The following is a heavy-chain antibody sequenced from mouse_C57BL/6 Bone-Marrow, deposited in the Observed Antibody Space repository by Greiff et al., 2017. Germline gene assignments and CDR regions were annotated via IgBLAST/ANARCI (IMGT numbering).Heavy chain of an antibody. CDR3: AREGLRRSCDY. D-gene: IGHD2-4*01. J-gene: IGHJ2*01. CDR1: GYTFTSYW. Sequence: QVQLQQPGAELVMPGASVKLSCKASGYTFTSYWMHWVKQRPGQGLEWIGEIDPSDSYTNYNQKFKGKSTLTVDKSSSTAYMQLSSLTSEDSAVYYCAREGLRRSCDYWGQGTTLTVSS. V-gene: IGHV1-69*01. CDR2: IDPSDSYT.